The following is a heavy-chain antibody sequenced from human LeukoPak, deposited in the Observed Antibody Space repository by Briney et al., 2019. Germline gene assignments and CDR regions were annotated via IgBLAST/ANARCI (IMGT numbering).Heavy chain of an antibody. J-gene: IGHJ3*02. CDR3: AMRNYDSSASAFDI. V-gene: IGHV4-59*08. CDR1: GGSFSGYY. Sequence: SETLSLTCAVYGGSFSGYYWSWIRQPPGKGLEWIGYIYYSGSTNYNPSLKSRVTISVDTSKNQFSLKLGSVTAADTAVYYCAMRNYDSSASAFDIWGQGTMVTVSS. D-gene: IGHD3-22*01. CDR2: IYYSGST.